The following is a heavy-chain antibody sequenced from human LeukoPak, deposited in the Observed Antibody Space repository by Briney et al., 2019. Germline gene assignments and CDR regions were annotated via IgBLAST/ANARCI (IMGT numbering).Heavy chain of an antibody. CDR2: ISGSGGST. V-gene: IGHV3-23*01. J-gene: IGHJ6*02. Sequence: PGGSLGLSCAASGFTFSSYAMSWVRQAPGKGLEWVSAISGSGGSTYYADSVKGRFTISRDNSKNTLYLQMNSLRAEDTAVYYCARNSGYDYSDYYGMDVWGQGTTVTVSS. D-gene: IGHD5-12*01. CDR1: GFTFSSYA. CDR3: ARNSGYDYSDYYGMDV.